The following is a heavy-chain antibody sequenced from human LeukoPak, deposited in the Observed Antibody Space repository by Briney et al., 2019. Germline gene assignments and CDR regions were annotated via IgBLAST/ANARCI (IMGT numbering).Heavy chain of an antibody. CDR3: ARVGYYDFPPYYYYMDV. Sequence: SETLSLTCTVSGGSISSYYWSWIRQPAGKGLEWIGRIYTSGSTNYNPSLKSRVTMSVDTSKNQFPLKLSSVTAADTAVYYCARVGYYDFPPYYYYMDVWGKGTTVTVSS. D-gene: IGHD3-3*01. V-gene: IGHV4-4*07. J-gene: IGHJ6*03. CDR1: GGSISSYY. CDR2: IYTSGST.